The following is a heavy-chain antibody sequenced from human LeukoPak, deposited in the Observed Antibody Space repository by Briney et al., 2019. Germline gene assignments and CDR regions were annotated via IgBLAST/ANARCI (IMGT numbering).Heavy chain of an antibody. J-gene: IGHJ6*03. V-gene: IGHV3-30*02. CDR2: IRYDGSNK. CDR3: AKSPKSPAISMVRGTSQYNYYMDV. D-gene: IGHD3-10*01. Sequence: GGSLRLSCAASGFAFSTYGMHWVRQAPGKGLEWVAFIRYDGSNKYYADSVKGRFTISRDNSKNTLFLQMNSLRAEDTAVYYCAKSPKSPAISMVRGTSQYNYYMDVWGKGTTVTISS. CDR1: GFAFSTYG.